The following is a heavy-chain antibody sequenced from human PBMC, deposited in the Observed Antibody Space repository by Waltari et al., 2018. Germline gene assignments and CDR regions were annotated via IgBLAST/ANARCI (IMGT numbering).Heavy chain of an antibody. CDR3: AREYYYDGSTYDH. CDR2: ISRDGKYI. CDR1: GFLFSNYN. J-gene: IGHJ4*02. D-gene: IGHD3-22*01. Sequence: VHLVESGGGLVKSGGSLRLSCAASGFLFSNYNMDWVRQAPGKGMEWVSSISRDGKYIYYADSVEGRFTVSRDNAKSSLFVQMNSLRAEDTAVYYCAREYYYDGSTYDHWGQGTLVTVSS. V-gene: IGHV3-21*06.